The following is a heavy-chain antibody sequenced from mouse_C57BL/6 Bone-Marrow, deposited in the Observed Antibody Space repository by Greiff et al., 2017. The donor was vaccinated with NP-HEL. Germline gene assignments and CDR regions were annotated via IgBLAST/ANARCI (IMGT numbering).Heavy chain of an antibody. CDR2: INPSRGYT. CDR1: GYTFTSYW. D-gene: IGHD4-1*02. V-gene: IGHV1-7*01. Sequence: VQLQQSGAELAKPGASVKLSCKASGYTFTSYWMHWVQQRPGQGLEWIGYINPSRGYTKYNQNFKDKATLTADKSSSTAYMQLSSLTYEDSAVYYCARYRASTGTRAMDYWGQGTSVTVSS. J-gene: IGHJ4*01. CDR3: ARYRASTGTRAMDY.